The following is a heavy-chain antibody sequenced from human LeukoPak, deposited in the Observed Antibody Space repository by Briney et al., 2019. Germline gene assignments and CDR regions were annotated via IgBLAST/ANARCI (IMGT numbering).Heavy chain of an antibody. CDR2: IYSSGST. V-gene: IGHV4-61*02. Sequence: SQTLSLTCTVSGASISSGPHYWSWIRQPAGKGLEWIGRIYSSGSTNYNPSLESRVTISADTSKNQFSLTLHSVTAADTAVYYCARDAYSPDVFDMWGQGTMVTVSP. CDR1: GASISSGPHY. D-gene: IGHD4-11*01. J-gene: IGHJ3*02. CDR3: ARDAYSPDVFDM.